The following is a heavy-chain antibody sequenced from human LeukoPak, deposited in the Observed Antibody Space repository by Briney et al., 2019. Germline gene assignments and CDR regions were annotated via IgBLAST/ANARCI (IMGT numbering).Heavy chain of an antibody. J-gene: IGHJ4*02. Sequence: PGGSLRLSCAASGFTFSSYWMHWVRQAPGKGLVWVSRLNSDGRSTAYADPVKGRFTISRDNAKNTLYLQMNSLSAEDTAVYYCARGRGYCSGGNCYFDYWGQGTLVTVSS. D-gene: IGHD2-15*01. V-gene: IGHV3-74*01. CDR1: GFTFSSYW. CDR3: ARGRGYCSGGNCYFDY. CDR2: LNSDGRST.